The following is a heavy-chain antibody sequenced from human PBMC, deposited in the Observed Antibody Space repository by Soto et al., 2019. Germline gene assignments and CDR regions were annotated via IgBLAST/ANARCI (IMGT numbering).Heavy chain of an antibody. CDR2: IYYSGST. V-gene: IGHV4-59*08. D-gene: IGHD6-13*01. Sequence: SETLSLTCTVSGGSISSYYWSWIRQPPGKGLEWIGYIYYSGSTNYNPSLKSRVTISVDTSKNQFSLKLSSVTAADTAVYYCARHRAPAGLLAYSGRGALVTVSS. CDR1: GGSISSYY. J-gene: IGHJ4*02. CDR3: ARHRAPAGLLAY.